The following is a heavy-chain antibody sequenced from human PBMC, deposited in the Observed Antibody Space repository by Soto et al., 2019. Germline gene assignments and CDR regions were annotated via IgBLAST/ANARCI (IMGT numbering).Heavy chain of an antibody. CDR2: ISSSSSTI. D-gene: IGHD3-22*01. J-gene: IGHJ3*02. CDR1: GFTFSSYS. V-gene: IGHV3-48*02. CDR3: ARVSVIYYYDSSGYYSGPSTDI. Sequence: GGSLRLSCAASGFTFSSYSINWVRQAPGKGLEWVSYISSSSSTIYYADSVKGRFTISRDNAKNSLYLQMNSLRDEDTAVYYCARVSVIYYYDSSGYYSGPSTDIWGQGTMVTVSS.